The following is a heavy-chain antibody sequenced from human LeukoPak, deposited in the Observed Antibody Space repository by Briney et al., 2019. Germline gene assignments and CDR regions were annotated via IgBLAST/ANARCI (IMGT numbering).Heavy chain of an antibody. CDR2: ISAYNGNT. D-gene: IGHD3-10*01. CDR3: ASIARGFGDSSWFDP. J-gene: IGHJ5*02. Sequence: ASVKVSCKASGYTVTSYGISWVRQAHGQGLEWMGWISAYNGNTNYAQKLQGRVTMTTDTSTSTAYMELRSLRSDDTAVYYCASIARGFGDSSWFDPWGQGTLVTVSS. CDR1: GYTVTSYG. V-gene: IGHV1-18*01.